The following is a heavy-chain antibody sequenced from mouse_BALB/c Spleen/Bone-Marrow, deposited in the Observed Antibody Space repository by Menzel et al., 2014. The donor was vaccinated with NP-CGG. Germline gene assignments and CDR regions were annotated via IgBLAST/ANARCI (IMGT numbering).Heavy chain of an antibody. D-gene: IGHD1-1*02. V-gene: IGHV1-18*01. Sequence: VHVKQSGPNLVKLGASVKISCKASGYSFTGYFMHWVKQSHGKSLEWIGRVNPNNDGTTYTQKFKGKAILTVDKSSSTAYMELRSLTSEDSAVYYCARRDYGDYWGQGTTLTVSS. CDR2: VNPNNDGT. J-gene: IGHJ2*01. CDR3: ARRDYGDY. CDR1: GYSFTGYF.